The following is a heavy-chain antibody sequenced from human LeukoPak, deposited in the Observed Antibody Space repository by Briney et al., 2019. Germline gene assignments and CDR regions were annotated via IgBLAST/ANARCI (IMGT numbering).Heavy chain of an antibody. CDR1: GFSFSSYW. CDR3: ASLYSSSWAYYYYGMDV. J-gene: IGHJ6*02. CDR2: IKQDGCEK. Sequence: GWSVSLSCAASGFSFSSYWISWVRQAPGKGLEGVANIKQDGCEKYYVDSVKGRFTISRDNAKNSLYLQMNSLRAEDTAVYYCASLYSSSWAYYYYGMDVWGQGTTVTVSS. V-gene: IGHV3-7*01. D-gene: IGHD6-13*01.